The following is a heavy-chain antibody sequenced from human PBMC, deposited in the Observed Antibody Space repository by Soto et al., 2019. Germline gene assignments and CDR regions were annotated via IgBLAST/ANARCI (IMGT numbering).Heavy chain of an antibody. V-gene: IGHV1-18*01. CDR2: ISGYNGDT. D-gene: IGHD2-8*01. Sequence: GASVKVSCKASGYTFTRYCISWVRQAPGQGLEWMGRISGYNGDTNYAQKFQDRVSMTIDTSTGTAYMELRSLTSDDTAIYYCAKNGQPPYYYYGLDVWG. CDR1: GYTFTRYC. J-gene: IGHJ6*02. CDR3: AKNGQPPYYYYGLDV.